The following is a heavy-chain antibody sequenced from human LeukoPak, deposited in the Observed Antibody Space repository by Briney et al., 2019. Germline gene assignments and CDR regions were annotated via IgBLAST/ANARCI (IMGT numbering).Heavy chain of an antibody. D-gene: IGHD6-13*01. J-gene: IGHJ4*02. V-gene: IGHV1-18*01. CDR3: ARHGLCLQYSSSWYVDY. CDR1: GYTFTSYG. Sequence: ASVKVSCKASGYTFTSYGISWVRQAPGQGLEWMGWISAYNGNTNYAQKLQGRVTMTTDTSTSTAYMELRSLRSDDTAVYYCARHGLCLQYSSSWYVDYWGQGTLVTVSS. CDR2: ISAYNGNT.